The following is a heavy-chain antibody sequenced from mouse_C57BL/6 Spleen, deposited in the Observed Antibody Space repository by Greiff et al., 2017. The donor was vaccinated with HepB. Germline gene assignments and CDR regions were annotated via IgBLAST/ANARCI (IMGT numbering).Heavy chain of an antibody. V-gene: IGHV1-19*01. D-gene: IGHD2-3*01. CDR2: INPYNGGT. CDR3: ARVYDGYYGAMDY. Sequence: DVKLQESGPVLVKPGASVKMSCKASGYTFTDYYMNWVKQSHGKSLEWIGVINPYNGGTSYNQKFKGKATLTVDKSSSTAYMELNSLTSEDAAVYYCARVYDGYYGAMDYWGQGTSVTVSS. J-gene: IGHJ4*01. CDR1: GYTFTDYY.